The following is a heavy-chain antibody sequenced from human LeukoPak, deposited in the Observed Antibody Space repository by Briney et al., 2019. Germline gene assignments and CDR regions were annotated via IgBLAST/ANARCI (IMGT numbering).Heavy chain of an antibody. Sequence: SETLSLTCSVSGSSMRTYYWNWIRQPPGKGLEWIGYIYYSGTINYNPSLKGRVAISIDTSKNQFSLELSSVTAADTAMYYCARGFDDISTGYHRDYYFDSWGQGAPVTVSS. CDR1: GSSMRTYY. J-gene: IGHJ4*02. D-gene: IGHD3-9*01. CDR3: ARGFDDISTGYHRDYYFDS. V-gene: IGHV4-59*01. CDR2: IYYSGTI.